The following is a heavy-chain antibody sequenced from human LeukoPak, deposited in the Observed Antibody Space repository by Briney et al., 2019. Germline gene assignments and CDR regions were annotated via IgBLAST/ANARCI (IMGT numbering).Heavy chain of an antibody. J-gene: IGHJ4*02. CDR1: GYSISSGYY. Sequence: NASETLSLTCTVSGYSISSGYYWGWIRQPPGKGLEWIGSIYHSGSTYYNPSLKSRVTISVDTSKNQFSLKLSSVTAADTAVYYCARARDGYQIAPFDYWGQGTLVTVSS. D-gene: IGHD5-24*01. CDR2: IYHSGST. CDR3: ARARDGYQIAPFDY. V-gene: IGHV4-38-2*02.